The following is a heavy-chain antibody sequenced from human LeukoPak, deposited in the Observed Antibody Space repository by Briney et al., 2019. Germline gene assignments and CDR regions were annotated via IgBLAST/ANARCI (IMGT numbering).Heavy chain of an antibody. Sequence: GGSLRLSCAASGFTFSSYSMNWVRQAPGKGLEWVSSISSSSSYIYYADSVKGRFTISRDNAKNSLYLQMNSLRAEDTAVYYCASQYSSSWYGPHDYWGQGTLVTVSS. D-gene: IGHD6-13*01. CDR1: GFTFSSYS. CDR3: ASQYSSSWYGPHDY. J-gene: IGHJ4*02. CDR2: ISSSSSYI. V-gene: IGHV3-21*01.